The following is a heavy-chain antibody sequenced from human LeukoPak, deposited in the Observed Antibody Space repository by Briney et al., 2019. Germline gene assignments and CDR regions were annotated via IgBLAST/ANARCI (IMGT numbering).Heavy chain of an antibody. J-gene: IGHJ3*02. D-gene: IGHD5-18*01. Sequence: PSETLSLTCTVSGDSFSSVTDYWAWIRQPPGKGLEWIASGDYSGGTYYNPSLESRVAISADMSKNQFSLKLTSVTGADTAVYYCARVDTAMADAFDIWGQGTMVTVSS. CDR2: GDYSGGT. CDR1: GDSFSSVTDY. V-gene: IGHV4-39*07. CDR3: ARVDTAMADAFDI.